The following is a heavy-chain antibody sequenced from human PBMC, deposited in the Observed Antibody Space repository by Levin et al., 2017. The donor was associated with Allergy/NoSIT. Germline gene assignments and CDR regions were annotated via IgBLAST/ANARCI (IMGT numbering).Heavy chain of an antibody. V-gene: IGHV1-2*04. J-gene: IGHJ6*02. Sequence: GESLKISCKASGYTFTGYYMHWVRQAPGQGLEWMGWINPNSGGTNYAQKFQGWVTMTRDTSISTAYMELSRLRSDDTAVYYCARGGSSNPYYYYYGMDVWGQGTTVTVSS. CDR2: INPNSGGT. CDR3: ARGGSSNPYYYYYGMDV. CDR1: GYTFTGYY. D-gene: IGHD6-6*01.